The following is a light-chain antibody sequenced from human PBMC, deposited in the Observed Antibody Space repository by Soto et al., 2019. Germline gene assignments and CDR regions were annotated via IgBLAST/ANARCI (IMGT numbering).Light chain of an antibody. CDR1: QSINTY. V-gene: IGKV1-39*01. J-gene: IGKJ5*01. Sequence: GDGVTITCRASQSINTYLNWYQQKPGKAPKLLISDASNLQSGVPSRFSGSGSGTDFTLTISSLQPEDFATYYCQQSFSTLLITFGQGTQLEIK. CDR3: QQSFSTLLIT. CDR2: DAS.